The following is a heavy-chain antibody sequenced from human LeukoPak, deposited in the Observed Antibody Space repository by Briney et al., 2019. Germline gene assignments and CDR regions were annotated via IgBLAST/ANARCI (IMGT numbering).Heavy chain of an antibody. CDR2: IYPGDSDT. Sequence: GESLKISCKGSGYSFTSYWIGWVRQMPGKGLEWMGIIYPGDSDTRYSPSFQGQVTISAGKSISAAYLQWSSLKASDTAMYYCARVDYYANPYYFDYWGQGTLVTVSS. CDR1: GYSFTSYW. CDR3: ARVDYYANPYYFDY. D-gene: IGHD3-10*01. J-gene: IGHJ4*02. V-gene: IGHV5-51*01.